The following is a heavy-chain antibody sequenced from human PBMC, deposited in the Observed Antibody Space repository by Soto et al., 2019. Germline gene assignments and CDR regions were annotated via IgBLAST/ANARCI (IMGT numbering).Heavy chain of an antibody. V-gene: IGHV3-30-3*01. D-gene: IGHD3-10*01. CDR2: ISYDGSNK. CDR3: ARGTGAYYNSDYFDY. CDR1: GFTFSNYA. Sequence: QVQLVESGGGVVQPGRSLRLSCAASGFTFSNYALHWVRQAPGKGLEWVAVISYDGSNKYYADSVTGRFTISKDNSKTTLYLQVNSMSAEDTAVYSWARGTGAYYNSDYFDYWGHGTRVTVSP. J-gene: IGHJ4*01.